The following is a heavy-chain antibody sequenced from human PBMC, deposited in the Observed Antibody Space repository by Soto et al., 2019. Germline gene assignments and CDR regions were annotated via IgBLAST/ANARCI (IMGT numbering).Heavy chain of an antibody. D-gene: IGHD6-19*01. CDR1: GFTFSNAW. Sequence: EGQLVESGGGLVKPGGSLRLSCAASGFTFSNAWMSWVRQAPGKGLEWVGRMTSKTDGGTTDYAAPVKGRFTISRDDSKNTLYLQMNSLKTEDTAVYYCTTDPAGGGLYRLYNGFEPWGQGTLVTVSS. CDR3: TTDPAGGGLYRLYNGFEP. J-gene: IGHJ5*02. V-gene: IGHV3-15*01. CDR2: MTSKTDGGTT.